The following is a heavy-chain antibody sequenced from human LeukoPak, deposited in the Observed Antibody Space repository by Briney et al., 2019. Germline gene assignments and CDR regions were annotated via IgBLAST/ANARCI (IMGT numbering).Heavy chain of an antibody. CDR2: ISSTTYTI. Sequence: PGESLRLSCAASGFTFSDSYMTWIRQAPGKGLEWVSYISSTTYTIFYADSVKGRFTISRDNAKNSLYLQMNSLRAEDTAIYYCARVDYDRSGEDANAEYFQHWGQGALVTVSS. D-gene: IGHD3-22*01. J-gene: IGHJ1*01. V-gene: IGHV3-11*04. CDR1: GFTFSDSY. CDR3: ARVDYDRSGEDANAEYFQH.